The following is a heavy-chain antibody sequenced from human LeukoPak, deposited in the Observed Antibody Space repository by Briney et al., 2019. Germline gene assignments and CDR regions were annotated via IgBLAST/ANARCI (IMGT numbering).Heavy chain of an antibody. V-gene: IGHV3-21*01. J-gene: IGHJ6*03. Sequence: GGSLRLSCAASGFTFSRYSMNWVRQAPGKGLEWVSSISSSSSYIYYADSVKGRFTISRDNAKNSLYLQMNSLRAEDTAVYYCARGQTGITIFGVVVPRMDVWGKGTTVTVSS. CDR1: GFTFSRYS. D-gene: IGHD3-3*01. CDR3: ARGQTGITIFGVVVPRMDV. CDR2: ISSSSSYI.